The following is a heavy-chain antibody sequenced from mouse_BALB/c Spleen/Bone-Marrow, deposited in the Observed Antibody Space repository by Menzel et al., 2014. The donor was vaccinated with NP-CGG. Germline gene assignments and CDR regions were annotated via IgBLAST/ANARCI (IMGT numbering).Heavy chain of an antibody. V-gene: IGHV2-4*02. J-gene: IGHJ2*01. CDR3: ARNLGYDYVFDY. Sequence: QVQLQQSGPGLVQPSQSLSITCTVSGFSLTIYGIHWVRQPPGKGLEWLGVIWSGGSTDYNAAFISRLSISKDNSKSQIFFKKNSLQADDTAINYRARNLGYDYVFDYWGQGTPLTISS. CDR2: IWSGGST. D-gene: IGHD2-4*01. CDR1: GFSLTIYG.